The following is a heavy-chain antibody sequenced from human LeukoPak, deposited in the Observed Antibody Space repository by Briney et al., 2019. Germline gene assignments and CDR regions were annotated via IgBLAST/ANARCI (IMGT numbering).Heavy chain of an antibody. CDR3: ARDGGGYDSNWFDP. CDR1: GGSISSYY. CDR2: IYTSGST. J-gene: IGHJ5*02. D-gene: IGHD5-12*01. V-gene: IGHV4-4*07. Sequence: PSETLSLXCTVSGGSISSYYWSWIRQPAGKGLEWIGRIYTSGSTNYNPSLKSRVTMSVDTSKNQFSLKLSSVTAADTAVYYCARDGGGYDSNWFDPWGQGTLVTVSS.